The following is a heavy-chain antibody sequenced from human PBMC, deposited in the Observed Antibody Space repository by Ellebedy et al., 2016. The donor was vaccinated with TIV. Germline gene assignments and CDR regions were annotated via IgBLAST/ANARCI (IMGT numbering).Heavy chain of an antibody. CDR2: ISYTGST. CDR3: ARLTQHILVVTAMGFDY. J-gene: IGHJ4*02. Sequence: SETLSLTCTVSGGSISTSTYLWAWVRQPPGKGLEWIGTISYTGSTYYNPSLGSRVTMSIDTSKNDFSLRLSSVTAADTAVYYCARLTQHILVVTAMGFDYWGQGALVTVSS. V-gene: IGHV4-39*02. CDR1: GGSISTSTYL. D-gene: IGHD2-21*02.